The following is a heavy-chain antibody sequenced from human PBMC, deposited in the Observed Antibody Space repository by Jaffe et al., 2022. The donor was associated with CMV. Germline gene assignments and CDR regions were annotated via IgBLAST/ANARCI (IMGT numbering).Heavy chain of an antibody. CDR1: GFTFSSYA. Sequence: EVQLLESGGGLVQPGGSLRLSCAASGFTFSSYAMSWVRQAPGKGLEWVSAISGSGGSTYYADSVKGRFTISRDNSKNTLYLQMNSLRAEDTAVYYCAKGLPLGGQGLDYYDSSGYSQDAFDIWGQGTMVTVSS. CDR2: ISGSGGST. D-gene: IGHD3-22*01. V-gene: IGHV3-23*01. CDR3: AKGLPLGGQGLDYYDSSGYSQDAFDI. J-gene: IGHJ3*02.